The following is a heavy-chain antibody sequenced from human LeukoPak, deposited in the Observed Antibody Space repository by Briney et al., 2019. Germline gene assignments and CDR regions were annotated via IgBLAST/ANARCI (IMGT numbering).Heavy chain of an antibody. Sequence: SQTLSLTCGVSGDSMNYYYWNWIRQSPRKGLEWIGSISPSGSTNYNPSLKSRVTISVDTSTNQLSLKVKSVTASDTAMYYCARSPYGSQYYRNNWFDPWGQGTLVTVSS. D-gene: IGHD3-16*02. CDR2: ISPSGST. V-gene: IGHV4-4*09. CDR3: ARSPYGSQYYRNNWFDP. CDR1: GDSMNYYY. J-gene: IGHJ5*02.